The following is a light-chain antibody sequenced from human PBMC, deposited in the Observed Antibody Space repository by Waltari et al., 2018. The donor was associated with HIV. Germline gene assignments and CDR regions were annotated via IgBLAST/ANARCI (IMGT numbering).Light chain of an antibody. J-gene: IGLJ2*01. CDR3: AIWDDNLRVV. CDR1: SSVPGRPY. V-gene: IGLV1-47*01. Sequence: QSVLSQPPSASGTPGQRVPISSSGSSSVPGRPYAYWSQQLPGAAPKLLIYRNYQRPSGVPDRFSVSKSGSSASLTISGLRSDDDADYYCAIWDDNLRVVFGGGTRLTVL. CDR2: RNY.